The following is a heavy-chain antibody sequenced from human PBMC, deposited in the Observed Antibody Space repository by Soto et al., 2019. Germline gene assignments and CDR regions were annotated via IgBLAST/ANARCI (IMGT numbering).Heavy chain of an antibody. J-gene: IGHJ4*02. CDR2: IKSKTDGGTT. V-gene: IGHV3-15*07. CDR1: GFTFSNAW. Sequence: EVQLVESGGGLVQPGGSLRLSCAASGFTFSNAWMNWVRQAPGKGLEWVGRIKSKTDGGTTDYAAPVKGRFTISRDDSKNTLYLQMNSLKTEDTAVYYCTTSIVVVPPNFDYWGQGTLVTVSS. D-gene: IGHD2-2*01. CDR3: TTSIVVVPPNFDY.